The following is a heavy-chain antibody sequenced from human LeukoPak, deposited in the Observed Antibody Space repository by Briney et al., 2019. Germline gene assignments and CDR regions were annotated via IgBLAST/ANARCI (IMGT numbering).Heavy chain of an antibody. CDR1: GFTFSDYY. CDR3: ARGRGYYYDSSGYSLGNY. D-gene: IGHD3-22*01. Sequence: PGGSLRLSCAASGFTFSDYYMSWIRQAPGKGLVWVSYISSSGSTIYYADSVKGRFTISRDNAKNSLYLQMNSLRAEDTAVYYCARGRGYYYDSSGYSLGNYWGQGTLVTVSS. V-gene: IGHV3-11*04. CDR2: ISSSGSTI. J-gene: IGHJ4*02.